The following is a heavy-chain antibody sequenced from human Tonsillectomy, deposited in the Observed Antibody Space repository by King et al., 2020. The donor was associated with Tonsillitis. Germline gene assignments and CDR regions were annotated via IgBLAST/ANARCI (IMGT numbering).Heavy chain of an antibody. CDR3: ARDTGGGVFDY. V-gene: IGHV3-7*01. Sequence: VQLVQSGGDLVQPGGSLRLSCAAYGFSLSNYWISWVRQAPGKGLEWVANIKQDGSEKYFVDSVRGRYTISRDNAKNSLYQQMNSLRAEDTAVYYCARDTGGGVFDYWGQGTLVTVSS. CDR2: IKQDGSEK. D-gene: IGHD3-16*01. J-gene: IGHJ4*02. CDR1: GFSLSNYW.